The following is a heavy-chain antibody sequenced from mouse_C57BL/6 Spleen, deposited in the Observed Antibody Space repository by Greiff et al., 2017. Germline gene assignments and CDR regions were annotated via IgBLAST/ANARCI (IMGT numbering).Heavy chain of an antibody. Sequence: DVMLVESGPGMVKPSQSLSLTCTVTGYSITSGYDWHWIRHFPGNKLEWMGYISYSGSTNYNPSLKSRISITHDTSKNHFFLKLNSVTTEDTATYDCARGMGAWFAYWGQGTLVTVSA. CDR3: ARGMGAWFAY. D-gene: IGHD2-3*01. J-gene: IGHJ3*01. CDR1: GYSITSGYD. V-gene: IGHV3-1*01. CDR2: ISYSGST.